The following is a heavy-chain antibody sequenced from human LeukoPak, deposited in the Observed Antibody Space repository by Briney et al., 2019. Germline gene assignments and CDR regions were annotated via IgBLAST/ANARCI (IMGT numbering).Heavy chain of an antibody. Sequence: SETLSLTCAVSGYSISSGYYWGWIRQPPGKGLEWIGSIYHSGSTYYNPSLKSRVTISVDTSENQFSLKLSSVTAADTAVYYCARLPGYYDSSGSAYYFDYWGQGTLVTVSS. D-gene: IGHD3-22*01. V-gene: IGHV4-38-2*01. CDR1: GYSISSGYY. CDR2: IYHSGST. CDR3: ARLPGYYDSSGSAYYFDY. J-gene: IGHJ4*02.